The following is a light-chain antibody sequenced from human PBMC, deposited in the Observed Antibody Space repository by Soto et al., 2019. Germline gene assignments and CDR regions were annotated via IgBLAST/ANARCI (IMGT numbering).Light chain of an antibody. Sequence: DIQMTQSPSILSASVGDRVAITCRASQTISTWLAWYQLKPGKATKLLIFDAPSLESGVPSRFGGSGSGTEFTLTISSLQPDDFATYYFQQYNTYSWTFGQGTKVVVK. J-gene: IGKJ1*01. CDR3: QQYNTYSWT. CDR1: QTISTW. V-gene: IGKV1-5*01. CDR2: DAP.